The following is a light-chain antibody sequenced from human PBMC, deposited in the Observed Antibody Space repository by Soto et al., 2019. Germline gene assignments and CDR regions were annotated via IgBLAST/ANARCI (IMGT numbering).Light chain of an antibody. V-gene: IGKV3-20*01. Sequence: ETVLTQSPGTVSLYPGERATLSCTTSQSVRSNYLAWYQQKPGQAPRLVVYGVFNRATGIPDRFSGSGSGTDFTLTISGLVPEDCAVYYCQHSDGSPRTFGQGTMLEI. J-gene: IGKJ2*01. CDR1: QSVRSNY. CDR2: GVF. CDR3: QHSDGSPRT.